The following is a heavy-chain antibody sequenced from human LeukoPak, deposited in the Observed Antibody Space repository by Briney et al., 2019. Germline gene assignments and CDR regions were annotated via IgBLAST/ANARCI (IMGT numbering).Heavy chain of an antibody. CDR1: GFTFSSYA. Sequence: PGGSLRLSCAASGFTFSSYAMSWVRQAPGKGLEWVSAISGSGGSTYYADSVRGQFTISRDNSKNTLYLQMNSLRAEDTAVYYCAKVSGSSWYDDAFDIWGQGTMVTVSS. CDR3: AKVSGSSWYDDAFDI. V-gene: IGHV3-23*01. D-gene: IGHD6-13*01. J-gene: IGHJ3*02. CDR2: ISGSGGST.